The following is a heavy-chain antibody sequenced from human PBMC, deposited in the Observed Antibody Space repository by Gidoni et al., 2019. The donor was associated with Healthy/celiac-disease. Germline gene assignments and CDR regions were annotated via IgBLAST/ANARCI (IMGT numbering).Heavy chain of an antibody. CDR3: AKGRATQVFYFDY. Sequence: EVQLVESGGVVVQPGGSLRRSCAASGPAFDDSTMHWVRQAPGKGLEWVSRISWDGGSTYYADSVKGRFTISRDNSKNSLYLQMNSLRTEDTALYYCAKGRATQVFYFDYWGQGTLVTVSS. CDR2: ISWDGGST. J-gene: IGHJ4*02. D-gene: IGHD1-26*01. V-gene: IGHV3-43*01. CDR1: GPAFDDST.